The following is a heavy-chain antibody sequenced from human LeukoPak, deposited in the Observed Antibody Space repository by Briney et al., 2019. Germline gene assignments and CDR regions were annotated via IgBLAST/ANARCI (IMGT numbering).Heavy chain of an antibody. CDR1: GGTVTSYA. CDR3: AVWAFDYYGSGSYWPEPHDYYYYGMDV. CDR2: IIPIFGTA. V-gene: IGHV1-69*06. Sequence: SGKVCCKASGGTVTSYAISWVRQAPGQGLKWMGGIIPIFGTAKYAQKFQGRVTITADKSTSTAYMALSSLRSEDTAVYYCAVWAFDYYGSGSYWPEPHDYYYYGMDVWGKGTTVTVSS. D-gene: IGHD3-10*01. J-gene: IGHJ6*04.